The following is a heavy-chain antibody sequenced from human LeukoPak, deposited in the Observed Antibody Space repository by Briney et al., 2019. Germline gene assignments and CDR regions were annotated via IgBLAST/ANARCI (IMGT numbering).Heavy chain of an antibody. J-gene: IGHJ4*02. D-gene: IGHD6-19*01. Sequence: GESLKISCKGSGYSFTSYWIAWVRQVPGKGLEWMGIIYPGDSDTRYSPSFQGQVTFSADKSISTAYLQWSSLKASDTAMYYCARYTPYYSSGCDYWGQGTLVTVSS. V-gene: IGHV5-51*01. CDR1: GYSFTSYW. CDR3: ARYTPYYSSGCDY. CDR2: IYPGDSDT.